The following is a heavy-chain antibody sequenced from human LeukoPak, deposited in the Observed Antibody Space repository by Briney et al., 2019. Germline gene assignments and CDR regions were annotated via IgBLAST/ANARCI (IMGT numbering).Heavy chain of an antibody. D-gene: IGHD6-13*01. J-gene: IGHJ5*02. CDR2: ISGSGGST. CDR3: AKDRGSSWYVSGSDWFDP. CDR1: GFTFSSYA. Sequence: GGSLRLSCAASGFTFSSYAMSWVRQAPGKGLEWVSAISGSGGSTYYADSVKGRFTISRDDSKNTLYLQMNSLRAEDTAVYYCAKDRGSSWYVSGSDWFDPWGQGTLVTVSS. V-gene: IGHV3-23*01.